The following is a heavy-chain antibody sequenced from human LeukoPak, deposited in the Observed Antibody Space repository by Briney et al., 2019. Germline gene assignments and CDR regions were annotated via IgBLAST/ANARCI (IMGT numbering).Heavy chain of an antibody. D-gene: IGHD2/OR15-2a*01. CDR3: ARGATSLSYFDS. CDR2: IYYSGST. V-gene: IGHV4-59*01. Sequence: SETLSPTCTVSGGSISTYYWSWIRQPPGEGLEWIGYIYYSGSTNYNPSLKSRVTISVDTSKNQFSLKLSSVTAADTAVYYCARGATSLSYFDSRGQGTLVTVSS. CDR1: GGSISTYY. J-gene: IGHJ4*02.